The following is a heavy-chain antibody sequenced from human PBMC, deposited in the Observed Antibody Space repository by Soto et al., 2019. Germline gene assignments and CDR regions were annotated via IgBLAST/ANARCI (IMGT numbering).Heavy chain of an antibody. CDR3: AKDFKVSGSHYGTLNYYYGMDV. CDR1: GFTFSTYG. Sequence: GGSLRLSCAASGFTFSTYGMHWVRQAPGKGLEWVAVISYDGYLKYYVDAVKGRFTVARDNSKNTLFLEMNSLRVEDTAVYFCAKDFKVSGSHYGTLNYYYGMDVWGQGTTVTVSS. V-gene: IGHV3-30*18. CDR2: ISYDGYLK. D-gene: IGHD3-10*01. J-gene: IGHJ6*02.